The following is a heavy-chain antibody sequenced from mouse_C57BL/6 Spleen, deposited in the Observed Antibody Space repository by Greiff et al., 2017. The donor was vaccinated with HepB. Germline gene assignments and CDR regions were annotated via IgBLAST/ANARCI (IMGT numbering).Heavy chain of an antibody. CDR2: INPYNGDT. J-gene: IGHJ1*03. D-gene: IGHD1-1*01. CDR1: GYSFTGYF. V-gene: IGHV1-20*01. Sequence: EVQLQESGPELVKPGDSVKISCKASGYSFTGYFMNWVMQSHGKSLEWIGRINPYNGDTFYNQKFKGKATLTVDKSSSTAHMELRRLTSEDSAVYYCARDYGSPYWYFDVWGTGTTVTVSS. CDR3: ARDYGSPYWYFDV.